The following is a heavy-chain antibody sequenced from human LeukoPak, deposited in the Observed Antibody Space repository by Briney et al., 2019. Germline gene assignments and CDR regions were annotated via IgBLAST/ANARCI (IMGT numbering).Heavy chain of an antibody. D-gene: IGHD2-2*01. Sequence: PGESLKISCKGSGNSFNKYWIGWVRQMPGKGLEWMGIIYPGDSDTRYSQSFQGQVTISADKSISTVYLQWSSLKASDTAMYYCARTIVPAAGRYYFDYWGQGTLVTVSS. CDR2: IYPGDSDT. J-gene: IGHJ4*02. CDR1: GNSFNKYW. V-gene: IGHV5-51*03. CDR3: ARTIVPAAGRYYFDY.